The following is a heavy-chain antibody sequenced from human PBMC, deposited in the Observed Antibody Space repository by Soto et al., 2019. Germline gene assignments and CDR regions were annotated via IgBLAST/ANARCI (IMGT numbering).Heavy chain of an antibody. D-gene: IGHD3-3*01. Sequence: QVQLVQSGAEVKKPGASVKVSCKASGYTFTSYGISWVRQAPGQGLEWMGWISDYNGNTNYAQKRQGRVTMTTDTSTSTAYMELRSLRSDDTAVYYCARDRACGPPITIFLDGMDVWGQGTTVTVSS. CDR2: ISDYNGNT. V-gene: IGHV1-18*01. J-gene: IGHJ6*02. CDR3: ARDRACGPPITIFLDGMDV. CDR1: GYTFTSYG.